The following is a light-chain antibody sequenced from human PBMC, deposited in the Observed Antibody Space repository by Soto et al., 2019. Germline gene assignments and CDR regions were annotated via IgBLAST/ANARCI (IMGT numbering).Light chain of an antibody. CDR2: GNN. J-gene: IGLJ3*02. CDR1: SSNIGAGYN. CDR3: HSYDSSLSGSV. Sequence: QSALTQPPSVSGAPGQRVTISCTGSSSNIGAGYNVHWYQQLPGTAPKLLIYGNNNPPSGVPDRFSGPKSGTSASLAITWLQADDEADYYCHSYDSSLSGSVFGGGTKLTVL. V-gene: IGLV1-40*01.